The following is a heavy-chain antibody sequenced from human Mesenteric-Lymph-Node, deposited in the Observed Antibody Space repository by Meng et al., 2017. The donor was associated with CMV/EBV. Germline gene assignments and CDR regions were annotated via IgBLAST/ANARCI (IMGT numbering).Heavy chain of an antibody. CDR3: VREWSAFDY. V-gene: IGHV4-61*01. CDR1: GEAVNSGFYY. D-gene: IGHD2-15*01. CDR2: IHYSGST. Sequence: GSLRLSCSVSGEAVNSGFYYWGWIRQPPGKGLEWIAYIHYSGSTSYNPSLNSRVSISVDTSKNQFSLKLSSVTAADTAVYYCVREWSAFDYWGQGRLVTVSS. J-gene: IGHJ4*02.